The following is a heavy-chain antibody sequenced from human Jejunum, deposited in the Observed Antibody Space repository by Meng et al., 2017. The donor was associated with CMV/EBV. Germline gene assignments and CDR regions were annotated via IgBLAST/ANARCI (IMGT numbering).Heavy chain of an antibody. CDR2: INLDGRTT. J-gene: IGHJ4*02. D-gene: IGHD3-3*01. CDR1: EFTFIKCD. Sequence: SYTASEFTFIKCDIHWVRQAPGKGLEWVSRINLDGRTTNYADYVTGRFTISRDDARDTLYLQMNNLETEDTAVYYCARILKGRDDYWGELTLVTVSS. V-gene: IGHV3-74*01. CDR3: ARILKGRDDY.